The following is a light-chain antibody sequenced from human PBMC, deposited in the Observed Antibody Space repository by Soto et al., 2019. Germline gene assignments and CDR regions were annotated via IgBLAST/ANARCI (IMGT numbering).Light chain of an antibody. J-gene: IGLJ1*01. V-gene: IGLV2-14*03. Sequence: QSALTQPASVSGSPGQSITISCTGTSSDIGDSNYVSWYQQHPGKAPKLVIYDVSNRPSGVSNRFSGSKSAHTASLTISGLQAEDEADYYCSSFRSSSTSYVFGTGTKLTVL. CDR3: SSFRSSSTSYV. CDR1: SSDIGDSNY. CDR2: DVS.